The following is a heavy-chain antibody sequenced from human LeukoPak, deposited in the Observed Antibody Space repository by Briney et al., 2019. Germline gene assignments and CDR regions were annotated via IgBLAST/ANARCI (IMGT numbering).Heavy chain of an antibody. V-gene: IGHV3-30*02. D-gene: IGHD2-2*01. CDR2: IRYDGSNK. Sequence: GGSLRLSCAASGFTFSSYGMHWVRQAPGKGLEWVAFIRYDGSNKYYADSVKGRFTISRDNSKNTLYLQMNSLRAEDTAVYYCAKGKYCSSTSCSFDYWGQGTLVTVSS. CDR3: AKGKYCSSTSCSFDY. J-gene: IGHJ4*02. CDR1: GFTFSSYG.